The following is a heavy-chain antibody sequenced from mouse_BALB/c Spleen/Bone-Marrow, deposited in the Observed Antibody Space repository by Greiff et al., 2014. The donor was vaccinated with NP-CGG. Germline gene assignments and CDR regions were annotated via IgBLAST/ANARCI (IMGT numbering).Heavy chain of an antibody. CDR3: AAYYYGSSQFAY. D-gene: IGHD1-1*01. J-gene: IGHJ3*01. V-gene: IGHV14-3*02. CDR2: IDTANGNT. CDR1: GFNIKDTY. Sequence: EVQLQQSGAELVKPGASVKLSCTASGFNIKDTYMHWVKQRPEKGLEWIGRIDTANGNTKYDPKVQGKATITADTSSNTAYLQLSSLTAEDTAVYYCAAYYYGSSQFAYWGQGTLVTVSA.